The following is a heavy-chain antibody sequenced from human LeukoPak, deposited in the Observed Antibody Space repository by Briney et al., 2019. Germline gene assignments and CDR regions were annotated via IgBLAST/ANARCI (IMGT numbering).Heavy chain of an antibody. V-gene: IGHV3-53*01. J-gene: IGHJ2*01. CDR1: GFTVSSNY. CDR2: IYIGGNT. CDR3: ARDLYDSSGIERHFDL. Sequence: GGSLRLSCAASGFTVSSNYMSWVRQAPGKGLEWVSTIYIGGNTFYADSVKGRCTIPRDSSKNTLYLQMNSLRAEDTAVYYCARDLYDSSGIERHFDLWGRGALVTVSS. D-gene: IGHD3-22*01.